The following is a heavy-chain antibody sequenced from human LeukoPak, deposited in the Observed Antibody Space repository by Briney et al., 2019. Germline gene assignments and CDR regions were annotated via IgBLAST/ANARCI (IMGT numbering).Heavy chain of an antibody. D-gene: IGHD3-10*01. Sequence: GGSLRLSCAASGFTFSSYWMSWVRQAPGKGLEWVANIKQDGSEKYYVDSVKGRFTISRDNAKNSLYLQMNSLRTEDTALYYCTKGPRGRMFRGDPEYFQHWGQGTLVTVSS. V-gene: IGHV3-7*03. CDR3: TKGPRGRMFRGDPEYFQH. CDR1: GFTFSSYW. CDR2: IKQDGSEK. J-gene: IGHJ1*01.